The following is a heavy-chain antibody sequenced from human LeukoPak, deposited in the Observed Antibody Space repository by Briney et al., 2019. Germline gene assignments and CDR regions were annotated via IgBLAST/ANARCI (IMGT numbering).Heavy chain of an antibody. Sequence: PSETLSLTCTVSGGAISSYHWSWIRQPPGRGLEWIGYIYYIGSTNYNPSLKSRVTISVDTSKKQFSLKLNSVTAADTAVYYCVRHMYCGGDCYTNYYYGMDVWGQGTTVTVSS. V-gene: IGHV4-59*08. CDR3: VRHMYCGGDCYTNYYYGMDV. CDR1: GGAISSYH. D-gene: IGHD2-21*02. CDR2: IYYIGST. J-gene: IGHJ6*02.